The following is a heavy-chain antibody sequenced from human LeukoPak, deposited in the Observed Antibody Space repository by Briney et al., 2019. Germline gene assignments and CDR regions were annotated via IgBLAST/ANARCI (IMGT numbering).Heavy chain of an antibody. CDR1: GYTFTGYY. J-gene: IGHJ4*02. V-gene: IGHV1-2*02. D-gene: IGHD3-10*01. Sequence: ASVKVSCKASGYTFTGYYMHWVRQAPGQGLEWMGWINPNSGGTNYAQKFQGRVTMTRDTSIGTAYMELSRLRSDDTAVYYCARVSELWFGELSPFFDYWGQGTLVTVSS. CDR2: INPNSGGT. CDR3: ARVSELWFGELSPFFDY.